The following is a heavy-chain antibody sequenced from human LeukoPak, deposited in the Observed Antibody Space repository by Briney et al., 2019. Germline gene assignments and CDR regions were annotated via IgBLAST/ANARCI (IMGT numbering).Heavy chain of an antibody. D-gene: IGHD2-15*01. CDR2: IRKKANSYTT. CDR3: AKVHCSGGSCYSGDY. Sequence: GGSLRLSCAASGFTFSDHYMDWVRQAPGKGLEWVGRIRKKANSYTTEYAASVKGRFTISRDDSKHSLYLQMNSLKTEDTAVYYCAKVHCSGGSCYSGDYWGQGILVTVSS. J-gene: IGHJ4*02. V-gene: IGHV3-72*01. CDR1: GFTFSDHY.